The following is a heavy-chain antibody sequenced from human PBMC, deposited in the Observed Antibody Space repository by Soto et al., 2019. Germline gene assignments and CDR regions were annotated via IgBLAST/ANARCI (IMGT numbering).Heavy chain of an antibody. J-gene: IGHJ4*02. CDR2: INNDGSTT. Sequence: EVQLVESGGGLVQPGGSLRLSCAASGFTFSSYWMHWVRQAPGKGLVWVSRINNDGSTTGYADSVKGRFTISRDNAKNTLYLQMNSLTAEDTAVYYCARVARGAWEVFDCWGQGTLVTVSS. V-gene: IGHV3-74*01. D-gene: IGHD1-26*01. CDR3: ARVARGAWEVFDC. CDR1: GFTFSSYW.